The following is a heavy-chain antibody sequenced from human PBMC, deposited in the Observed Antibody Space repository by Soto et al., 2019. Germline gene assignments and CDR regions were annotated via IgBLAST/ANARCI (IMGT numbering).Heavy chain of an antibody. CDR3: ARGVSAGVDY. J-gene: IGHJ4*02. CDR2: MEPSTGRT. V-gene: IGHV1-8*01. D-gene: IGHD1-26*01. Sequence: ASVQVSCKASGYSFTSLDINWVRQTAGQGLEWMGWMEPSTGRTGYAQKFQGRVTMTRDTSINTAYMELTTLTSDDTAFYYCARGVSAGVDYWGQGTLVTVSS. CDR1: GYSFTSLD.